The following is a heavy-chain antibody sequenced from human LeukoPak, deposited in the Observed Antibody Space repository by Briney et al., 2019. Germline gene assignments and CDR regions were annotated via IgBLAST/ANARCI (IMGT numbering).Heavy chain of an antibody. V-gene: IGHV3-20*04. CDR1: GFTFDDYG. CDR3: AREHFVTSSGWYVLDY. Sequence: GGSLRLSCAASGFTFDDYGMSWVRQAPGKGLEWVSGINWNGGSTGYADSVKGRFTISRDNAKNSLYLQMNSLRAEDTAVYYCAREHFVTSSGWYVLDYWGQGTLVTVSS. J-gene: IGHJ4*02. D-gene: IGHD6-19*01. CDR2: INWNGGST.